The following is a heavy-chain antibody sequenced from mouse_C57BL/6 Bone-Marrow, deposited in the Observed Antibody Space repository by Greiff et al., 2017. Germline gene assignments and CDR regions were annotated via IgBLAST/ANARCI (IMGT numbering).Heavy chain of an antibody. CDR1: GYTFTDYY. V-gene: IGHV1-76*01. CDR3: ARSHLLLPDY. D-gene: IGHD1-1*01. Sequence: LVESGAELVRPGASVTLSCKASGYTFTDYYINWVKQRPGQGLEWIARIYPGCGNTYYNEKFKGKATLTAEKSSSTAYMPRSSLTSEDSAVYFCARSHLLLPDYWGQGTTLTVSS. J-gene: IGHJ2*01. CDR2: IYPGCGNT.